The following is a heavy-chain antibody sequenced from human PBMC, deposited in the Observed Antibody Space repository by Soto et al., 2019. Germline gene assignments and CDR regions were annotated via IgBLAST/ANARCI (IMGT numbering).Heavy chain of an antibody. V-gene: IGHV1-18*01. CDR2: ISGYNGNT. Sequence: ASVKVSWKGSGYIFTSYGISLVRQAPGQGLERMGWISGYNGNTNYAEKLQDRVTMTTDTSTSTAYMEVRSLRSDDTAVYYCARDEIQREFDYWGQGTLVTVSS. J-gene: IGHJ4*02. D-gene: IGHD5-18*01. CDR3: ARDEIQREFDY. CDR1: GYIFTSYG.